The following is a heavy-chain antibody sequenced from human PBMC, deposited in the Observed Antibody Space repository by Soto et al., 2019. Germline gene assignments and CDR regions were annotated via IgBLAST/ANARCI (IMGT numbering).Heavy chain of an antibody. CDR3: ARGVGFGYYYYHMDL. J-gene: IGHJ6*02. D-gene: IGHD3-10*01. CDR2: IYYSGSA. Sequence: PSVTLSLTCTVYGHSVTSVLDYWSWSRQPPGKGLESIGYIYYSGSADYNPSLGSRVTISIDTSKNQFSLKLTSVTAADTAVYYCARGVGFGYYYYHMDLWGQGTTV. CDR1: GHSVTSVLDY. V-gene: IGHV4-61*01.